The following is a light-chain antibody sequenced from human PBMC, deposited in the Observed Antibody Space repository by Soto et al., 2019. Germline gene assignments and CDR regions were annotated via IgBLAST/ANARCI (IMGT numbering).Light chain of an antibody. CDR3: QQSYSTPRT. CDR1: QSLSST. J-gene: IGKJ1*01. CDR2: ATS. Sequence: DIQMTQSPSSLSASVGDRVTITCRASQSLSSTLNWYQQKPGEAPKLLIYATSTLHSGVPSRFSGSASGTDFTLTISSLQPEDFATYYCQQSYSTPRTFGQGTKVEIK. V-gene: IGKV1-39*01.